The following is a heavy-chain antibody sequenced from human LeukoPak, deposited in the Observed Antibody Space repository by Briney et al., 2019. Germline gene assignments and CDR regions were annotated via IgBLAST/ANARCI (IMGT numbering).Heavy chain of an antibody. J-gene: IGHJ3*02. CDR3: ARTVVETAMNTDAFDI. V-gene: IGHV3-53*04. D-gene: IGHD5-18*01. CDR1: GFSISSNY. Sequence: AGSLTLTCAASGFSISSNYMSWVRQAPGKGLEWVSIIYDDDSTYYADSMKGRFTISRHNSKNTLDLQVDSLTVEDTAMYYCARTVVETAMNTDAFDIWGQGTMVTVSS. CDR2: IYDDDST.